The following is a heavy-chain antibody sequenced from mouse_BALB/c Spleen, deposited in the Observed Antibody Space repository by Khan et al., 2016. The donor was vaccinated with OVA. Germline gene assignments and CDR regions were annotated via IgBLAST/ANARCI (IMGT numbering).Heavy chain of an antibody. CDR2: IWGDGNT. CDR1: VFSLTSFG. D-gene: IGHD2-10*01. CDR3: ASYYGNYPYAMDY. J-gene: IGHJ4*01. V-gene: IGHV2-3*01. Sequence: QVQLKESGPGLVAPSQSLSITCTVSVFSLTSFGVNWVRQPPGKGLEWLGVIWGDGNTNYHSALISRLSISKDSSKSQVFLKLNSLQTDDTATYYCASYYGNYPYAMDYWGQGTSVTVSS.